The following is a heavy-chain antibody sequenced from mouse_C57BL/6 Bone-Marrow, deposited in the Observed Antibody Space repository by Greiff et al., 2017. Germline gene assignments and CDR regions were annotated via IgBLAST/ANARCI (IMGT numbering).Heavy chain of an antibody. CDR3: ARGYYGSSPRYWYFDV. V-gene: IGHV1-82*01. D-gene: IGHD1-1*01. CDR2: IYPGDGDT. J-gene: IGHJ1*03. Sequence: VQLQQSGPELVKPGASVKISCKASGYAFSSSWMNWVKQRPGKGLEWIGRIYPGDGDTNYNGKFKGKATLTADKSSSTAYMQLSSLTSEDSAVYFCARGYYGSSPRYWYFDVWGTGTTVTVSA. CDR1: GYAFSSSW.